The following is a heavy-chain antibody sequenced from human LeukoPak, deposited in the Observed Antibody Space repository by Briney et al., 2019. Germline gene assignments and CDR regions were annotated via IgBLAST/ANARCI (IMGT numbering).Heavy chain of an antibody. CDR1: GFTFSSYW. J-gene: IGHJ4*02. Sequence: GGSLRLSCAASGFTFSSYWMSWVRQAPGKGLEWVANIKQDGSEKYYVDSVKGRFTISRDNAKNSLYLQMNSLRAEDTAVYYCAREEYYDFWSGYSEFDYWGQRTLVTVSS. CDR2: IKQDGSEK. V-gene: IGHV3-7*01. CDR3: AREEYYDFWSGYSEFDY. D-gene: IGHD3-3*01.